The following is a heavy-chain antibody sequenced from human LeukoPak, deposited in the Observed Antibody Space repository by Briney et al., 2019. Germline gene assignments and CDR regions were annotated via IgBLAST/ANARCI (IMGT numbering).Heavy chain of an antibody. CDR1: GFTFSSYA. Sequence: PGGSLRLSCIASGFTFSSYAMTWVRQAPGKRLEWVSGISGSGGTTYSADSVKGRFTIPRDNSKNTLYLQMNSLRAEDTATYYCARVVFNVWDLYGLGDYWGQGTLVTVSS. J-gene: IGHJ4*02. CDR3: ARVVFNVWDLYGLGDY. V-gene: IGHV3-23*01. CDR2: ISGSGGTT. D-gene: IGHD4-17*01.